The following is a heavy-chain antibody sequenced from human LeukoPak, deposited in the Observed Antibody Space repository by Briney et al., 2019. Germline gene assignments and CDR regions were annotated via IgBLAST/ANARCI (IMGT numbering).Heavy chain of an antibody. CDR2: KYYSGST. D-gene: IGHD5-18*01. J-gene: IGHJ4*02. Sequence: PSETLSLTCDVSGVSINTCCYYWTWIRQPPGKGLEWIGYKYYSGSTRYNSSLRSRLTISLDSSKNQFSLRLNSVTAADTAVYYCARGRSYGFDFDSWGPGTLVIVSS. V-gene: IGHV4-61*01. CDR1: GVSINTCCYY. CDR3: ARGRSYGFDFDS.